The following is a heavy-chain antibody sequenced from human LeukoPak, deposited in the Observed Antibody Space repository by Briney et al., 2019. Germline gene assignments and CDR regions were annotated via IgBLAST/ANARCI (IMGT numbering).Heavy chain of an antibody. CDR3: ATAPILRGEGGEHYKYGMDV. CDR2: IYHNGTH. CDR1: VGSISSGNW. D-gene: IGHD2-2*02. Sequence: SGTLSLTCAGSVGSISSGNWWTWVRQSPGKGLEWIGEIYHNGTHNYNPSLKSRVTISADTFKNHFSLKLTSVTAADTAVYYCATAPILRGEGGEHYKYGMDVWGQGTTVIVSS. J-gene: IGHJ6*02. V-gene: IGHV4-4*02.